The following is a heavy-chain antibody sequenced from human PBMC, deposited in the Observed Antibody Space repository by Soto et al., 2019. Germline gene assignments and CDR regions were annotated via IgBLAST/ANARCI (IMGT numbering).Heavy chain of an antibody. D-gene: IGHD3-3*01. Sequence: PGGSLRLSCAASGFTLSSYAMSWVRQAPGRGLEWVSSISGNTAGTYYADSVKGRFTISRDNSKKTLYLQMNSLRDEDTARYYCARDSSAGAIFASPYYYGMDVWGQGTTVTVSS. CDR1: GFTLSSYA. J-gene: IGHJ6*02. CDR2: ISGNTAGT. CDR3: ARDSSAGAIFASPYYYGMDV. V-gene: IGHV3-23*01.